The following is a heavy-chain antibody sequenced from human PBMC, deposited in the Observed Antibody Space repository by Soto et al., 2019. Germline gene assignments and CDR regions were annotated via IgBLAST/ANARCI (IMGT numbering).Heavy chain of an antibody. CDR2: VSGSSSYI. V-gene: IGHV3-21*06. Sequence: LSCDGSGFNFRNFNMIWVRQAPGKGLEWVSSVSGSSSYIYYADSVKGRFTVSRDNANNLVFLQMNGLRPEDTAMYYCARDLRGHYGPWGQGTMVTVSS. CDR1: GFNFRNFN. CDR3: ARDLRGHYGP. D-gene: IGHD4-17*01. J-gene: IGHJ3*01.